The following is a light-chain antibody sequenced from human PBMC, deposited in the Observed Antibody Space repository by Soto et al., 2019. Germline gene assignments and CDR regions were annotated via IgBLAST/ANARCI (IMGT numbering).Light chain of an antibody. V-gene: IGKV1-9*01. CDR2: DAS. J-gene: IGKJ4*01. CDR1: QGIMSF. CDR3: QHLNSYPLT. Sequence: IQLTQSPSSLSASVGDRVTITCRASQGIMSFLAWYQQSPGQAPKLLIYDASTLQTGVPSRFSGRGSGTEFTLTISSLQPEDFASYYCQHLNSYPLTFGGGTKIEIK.